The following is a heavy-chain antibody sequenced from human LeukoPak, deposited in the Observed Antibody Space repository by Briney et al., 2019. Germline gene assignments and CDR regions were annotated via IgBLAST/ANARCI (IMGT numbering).Heavy chain of an antibody. CDR2: SGTAGDT. J-gene: IGHJ4*02. D-gene: IGHD6-13*01. V-gene: IGHV3-23*01. CDR3: AQKTPGIYPFDY. Sequence: GGPLRLSCAASGFTFSSYAMNWLRQAPGKGLEWVSASGTAGDTYYADSVKGRFTISRDSAKNTVYLHMSSLRVEDTAVYYCAQKTPGIYPFDYWGQGTLVTVSS. CDR1: GFTFSSYA.